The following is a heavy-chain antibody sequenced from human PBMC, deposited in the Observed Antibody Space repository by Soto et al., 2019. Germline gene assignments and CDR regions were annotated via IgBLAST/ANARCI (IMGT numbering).Heavy chain of an antibody. J-gene: IGHJ4*02. V-gene: IGHV4-39*01. Sequence: PSETLSLTCTVSGGSIRNSSYYWGWVRQPPGKGLEWIGSIYYSWSTYYNPSLKSRVTISVDTSKNQFSLKLSSVTAADTAVYYCARRYGDYVRLFDYWGLGTRVTVS. CDR1: GGSIRNSSYY. CDR2: IYYSWST. D-gene: IGHD4-17*01. CDR3: ARRYGDYVRLFDY.